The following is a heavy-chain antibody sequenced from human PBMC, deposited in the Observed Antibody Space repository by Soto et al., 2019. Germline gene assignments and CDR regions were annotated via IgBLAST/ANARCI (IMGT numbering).Heavy chain of an antibody. V-gene: IGHV4-30-2*01. Sequence: SETLSLTCAVSGGSISSGGYSWSWIRQPPGKGLEWIGYIYHSGSTYYNPSLKSRVTISVDRSKNQFSLKLTSVTAADTAVYYCAGHPYYDSNFDYWGQGTLVTVSS. D-gene: IGHD3-22*01. J-gene: IGHJ4*02. CDR1: GGSISSGGYS. CDR3: AGHPYYDSNFDY. CDR2: IYHSGST.